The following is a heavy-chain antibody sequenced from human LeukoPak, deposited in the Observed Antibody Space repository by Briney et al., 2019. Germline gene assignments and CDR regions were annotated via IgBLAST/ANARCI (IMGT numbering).Heavy chain of an antibody. CDR3: ARDSILVGAPYYYYGMDV. CDR2: IYYSGST. CDR1: GGSISSYY. Sequence: SEILSLTCTVSGGSISSYYWSWIRQPPGKGLEWIGYIYYSGSTNYNPSLKSRVTISVDTSKNQFSLKLSSVTAADTAVYYCARDSILVGAPYYYYGMDVWGQGTTVTVSS. V-gene: IGHV4-59*01. J-gene: IGHJ6*02. D-gene: IGHD1-26*01.